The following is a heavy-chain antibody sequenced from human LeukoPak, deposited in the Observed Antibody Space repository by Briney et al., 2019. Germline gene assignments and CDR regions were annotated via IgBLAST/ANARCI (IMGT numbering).Heavy chain of an antibody. CDR2: IYYSGST. Sequence: SETLSLTCTVSGGTISSYYWSWIRQPPGKGLEWIGYIYYSGSTNYNPSLKSRVTISVDTSKNQFSLKLSSVTAADTAVYYCARDTGITFGGVIHGMDVWGQGTTVTVSS. CDR3: ARDTGITFGGVIHGMDV. D-gene: IGHD3-16*01. V-gene: IGHV4-59*01. CDR1: GGTISSYY. J-gene: IGHJ6*02.